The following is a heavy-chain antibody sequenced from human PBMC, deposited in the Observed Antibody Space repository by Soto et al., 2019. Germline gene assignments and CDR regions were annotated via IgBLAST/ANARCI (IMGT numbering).Heavy chain of an antibody. CDR2: ISYDGSNK. CDR1: GFTFSSYA. Sequence: QVQLVESGGGVVQPGRSLRLSCAASGFTFSSYAMHWVRQAPGKGLEWVAIISYDGSNKYYADSVKGRFTISRDNSKNTLYLQMSSLRVEDTAVYHCARQEGRNFDYWGQGTLVTVSS. CDR3: ARQEGRNFDY. J-gene: IGHJ4*02. V-gene: IGHV3-30-3*01.